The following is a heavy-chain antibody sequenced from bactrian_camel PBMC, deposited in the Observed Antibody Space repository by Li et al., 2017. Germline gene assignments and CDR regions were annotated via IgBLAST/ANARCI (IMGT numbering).Heavy chain of an antibody. V-gene: IGHV3-3*01. D-gene: IGHD3*01. J-gene: IGHJ4*01. CDR2: FDYIGKEREALATIDYTGGT. CDR1: GRLLNKWT. CDR3: AADQYAFGLGNAYRY. Sequence: VQLVESGGGSVEAGGSLRISCAVFGRLLNKWTMGWFRQPLGKEREALATFDYIGKEREALATIDYTGGTAYADSVKGRFTISRDNAKDTLYLQMDSLKPEDSAMYYCAADQYAFGLGNAYRYWGQGTQVTVS.